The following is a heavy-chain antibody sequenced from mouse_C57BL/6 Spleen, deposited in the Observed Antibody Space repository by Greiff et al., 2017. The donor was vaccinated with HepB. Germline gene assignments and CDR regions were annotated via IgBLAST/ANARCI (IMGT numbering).Heavy chain of an antibody. J-gene: IGHJ4*01. V-gene: IGHV1-81*01. CDR1: GYTFTSYG. Sequence: VQLQQSGAELARPGASVKLSCKASGYTFTSYGISWVKQRTGQGLEWIGEIYPRSGNTYYNEKFKGKATLTADKYSSTAYMELRSLTSEDSAVYFCARENDPYAMDYWGQGTSVTVSS. D-gene: IGHD2-3*01. CDR2: IYPRSGNT. CDR3: ARENDPYAMDY.